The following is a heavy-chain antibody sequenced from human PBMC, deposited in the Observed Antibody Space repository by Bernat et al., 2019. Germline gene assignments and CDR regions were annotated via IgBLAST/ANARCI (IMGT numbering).Heavy chain of an antibody. CDR3: AKGRQQLVAPLIFDD. CDR2: ISGSGGST. V-gene: IGHV3-23*01. Sequence: EVQLLESGGGLVQPGGSLRLSCAASGFTFSSHAMSWVRQAPGKGLEWVSAISGSGGSTYYADSVKGRFTISRDNSKNTLYLQMNSLRAEDTAVYYCAKGRQQLVAPLIFDDWGQGTLVTVSS. CDR1: GFTFSSHA. J-gene: IGHJ4*02. D-gene: IGHD6-13*01.